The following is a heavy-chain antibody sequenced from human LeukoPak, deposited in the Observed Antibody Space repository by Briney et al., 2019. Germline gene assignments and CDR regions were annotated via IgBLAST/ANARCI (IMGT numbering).Heavy chain of an antibody. CDR1: GFTFSSYG. D-gene: IGHD1-1*01. J-gene: IGHJ4*02. Sequence: PGGSLRLSCAASGFTFSSYGMHWVRQAPGKGLEWVAFIRYDGSNKYYADSVKGRFTISRDNSKNTLYLQMNSLRSEDMAVYYCARGDGYTSGPLRDWGQGTLVTVSS. V-gene: IGHV3-30*02. CDR3: ARGDGYTSGPLRD. CDR2: IRYDGSNK.